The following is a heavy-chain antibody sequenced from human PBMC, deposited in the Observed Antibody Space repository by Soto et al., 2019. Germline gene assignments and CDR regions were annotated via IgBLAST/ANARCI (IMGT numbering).Heavy chain of an antibody. CDR3: ARSVYDSSGHYHGSFDD. V-gene: IGHV4-31*03. J-gene: IGHJ4*02. CDR2: IYYSGST. D-gene: IGHD3-22*01. CDR1: GGSISSGGYY. Sequence: SETLSLTCTVSGGSISSGGYYWSWIRQHPGKGLEWIGNIYYSGSTYYNPSLKSRVSISVDTSKNQFTLKLSSVTAADTAVYYCARSVYDSSGHYHGSFDDWGQGNLVTVSS.